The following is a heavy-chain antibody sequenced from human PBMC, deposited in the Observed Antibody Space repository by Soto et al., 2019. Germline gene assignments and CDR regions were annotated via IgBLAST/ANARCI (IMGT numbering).Heavy chain of an antibody. D-gene: IGHD3-3*01. Sequence: EASVKVSCKASGYTFTSYDINWVRQATGQGLEWMGWMNPNSGNTGYAQKFQGRVTMTRNTSISTAYMELSSLRSEDTAVYYCARGSLYYDFWSGYFTAGGMDVWGQGTTVTVSS. CDR1: GYTFTSYD. CDR3: ARGSLYYDFWSGYFTAGGMDV. V-gene: IGHV1-8*01. J-gene: IGHJ6*02. CDR2: MNPNSGNT.